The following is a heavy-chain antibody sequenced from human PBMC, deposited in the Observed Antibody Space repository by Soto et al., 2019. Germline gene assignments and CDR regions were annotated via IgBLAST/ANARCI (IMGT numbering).Heavy chain of an antibody. CDR1: DDSIDSSRDY. J-gene: IGHJ4*02. Sequence: PSETLSLTCTVSDDSIDSSRDYWGWIRQPPEKWLEWIGSISYSGSTHYNPSLRGRVIISQDTSKNQFSLKVSSVTAADTAVYYCARLRDGYNRDLDYWGQGTLVTVSS. D-gene: IGHD5-12*01. CDR2: ISYSGST. V-gene: IGHV4-39*01. CDR3: ARLRDGYNRDLDY.